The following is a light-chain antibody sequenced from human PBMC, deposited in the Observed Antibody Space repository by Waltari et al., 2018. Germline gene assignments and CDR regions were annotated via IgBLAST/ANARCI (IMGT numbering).Light chain of an antibody. Sequence: QSALTQPASVSGSPGQSITISCTGTSSAVGSYNLVSWYQQHPGKAPKLMIYEGSKRPSGVSNRFSGSRSGNTASLTISGLQAEDEADYYCCSYASSSTLFGGGTRVTVL. CDR2: EGS. V-gene: IGLV2-23*01. J-gene: IGLJ2*01. CDR1: SSAVGSYNL. CDR3: CSYASSSTL.